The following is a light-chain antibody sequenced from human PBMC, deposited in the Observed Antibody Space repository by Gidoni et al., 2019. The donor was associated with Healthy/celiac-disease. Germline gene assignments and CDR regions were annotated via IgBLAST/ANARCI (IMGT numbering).Light chain of an antibody. CDR2: DVS. CDR3: SSYTSSSTSVV. J-gene: IGLJ2*01. CDR1: SSDVGGYHY. Sequence: QPALTQPASVSVSPGQSITISCTGTSSDVGGYHYVSWYQQHPGKAPKLMIYDVSNRPSGVSNRFSGSKSGNTASLTISGLQAEDEADYYCSSYTSSSTSVVFGGGTKLTVL. V-gene: IGLV2-14*01.